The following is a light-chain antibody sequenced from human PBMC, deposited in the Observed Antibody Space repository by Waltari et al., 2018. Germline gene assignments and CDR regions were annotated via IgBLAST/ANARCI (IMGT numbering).Light chain of an antibody. CDR3: CSYGGSGTYVM. CDR2: EGI. J-gene: IGLJ3*02. Sequence: QSALTQPASVSGSPGQSITISCTGTSSDVGSYNLVPWYQQYPGKAPKPMFYEGIHRPSVVSNRFSGSKSGNTASLTISGLQAEDEADYYCCSYGGSGTYVMFGGGTKVTVL. CDR1: SSDVGSYNL. V-gene: IGLV2-23*01.